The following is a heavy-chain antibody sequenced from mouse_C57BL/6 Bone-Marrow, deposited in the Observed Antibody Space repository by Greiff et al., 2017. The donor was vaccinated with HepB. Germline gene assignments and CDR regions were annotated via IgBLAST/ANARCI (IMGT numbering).Heavy chain of an antibody. CDR3: ARRLWESYALDY. V-gene: IGHV1-53*01. D-gene: IGHD1-1*02. CDR1: GYTFTSYW. J-gene: IGHJ4*01. CDR2: INPSNGGT. Sequence: QVQLQQPGTELVKPGASVKLSCKASGYTFTSYWMHWVKQRPGQGLEWIGNINPSNGGTNYNDKFKSKATLTVDKSSSTAYMQLSSLTSEDSAVYDCARRLWESYALDYWGQGTSVTVSS.